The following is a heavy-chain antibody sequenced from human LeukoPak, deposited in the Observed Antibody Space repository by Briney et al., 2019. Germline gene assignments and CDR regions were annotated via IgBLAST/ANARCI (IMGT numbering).Heavy chain of an antibody. CDR3: ARDRREMATADAFDI. CDR1: GCTFTSYY. V-gene: IGHV1-46*01. D-gene: IGHD5-24*01. Sequence: APVKVSCKASGCTFTSYYMHWVRQAPGQGLEWMGIINPSGGSTSYAQKFQGRVTMTRDTSTSTVYMELSSLRSEDTAVYYCARDRREMATADAFDIWGQGTMVTVSS. J-gene: IGHJ3*02. CDR2: INPSGGST.